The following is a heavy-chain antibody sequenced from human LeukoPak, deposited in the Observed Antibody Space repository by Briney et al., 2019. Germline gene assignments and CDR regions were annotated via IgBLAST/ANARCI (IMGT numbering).Heavy chain of an antibody. D-gene: IGHD6-13*01. CDR2: IYTSGST. Sequence: SETLSLTCTVSGGSISSYYWSWIRQPAGKGLEWIGRIYTSGSTNYNPSLKSRVTMSVDTSKNQFSLKLSSVTAADTAVYYCARDLRGSWFDAFDIWGQGTMVTVSS. V-gene: IGHV4-4*07. CDR3: ARDLRGSWFDAFDI. CDR1: GGSISSYY. J-gene: IGHJ3*02.